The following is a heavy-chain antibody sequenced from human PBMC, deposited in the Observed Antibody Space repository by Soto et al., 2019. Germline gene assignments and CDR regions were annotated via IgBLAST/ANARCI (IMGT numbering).Heavy chain of an antibody. V-gene: IGHV3-23*01. CDR2: ISGSGGST. Sequence: PGGSLRLSCGASGFTFISYAMSWVRQAPGKGLEWVSAISGSGGSTYYADSVKGRFTISRDNSKNTLYLQMNSLRAEDTAVYYCAKDSIVVAYYFDYWGQGTLVTVSS. CDR3: AKDSIVVAYYFDY. J-gene: IGHJ4*02. D-gene: IGHD3-22*01. CDR1: GFTFISYA.